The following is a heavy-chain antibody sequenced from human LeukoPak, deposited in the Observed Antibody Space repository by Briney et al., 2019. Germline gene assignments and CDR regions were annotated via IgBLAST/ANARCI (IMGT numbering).Heavy chain of an antibody. CDR2: IYSGGST. CDR3: ARQHDSHYYFDY. J-gene: IGHJ4*02. D-gene: IGHD2-15*01. Sequence: GGSLRLSCAASGFTVSSNYMSWVRQAPGKGLEWVSVIYSGGSTYYADSVKGRFTISRDNSKNTLYLQINSLRAGDTAVYYCARQHDSHYYFDYWGQGTLVTVSS. CDR1: GFTVSSNY. V-gene: IGHV3-66*02.